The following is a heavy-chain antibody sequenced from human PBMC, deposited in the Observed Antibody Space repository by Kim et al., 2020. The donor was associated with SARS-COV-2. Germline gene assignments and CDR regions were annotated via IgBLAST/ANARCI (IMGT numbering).Heavy chain of an antibody. CDR2: IYHSGST. J-gene: IGHJ4*02. CDR3: ARGSFRGYYGSGSYFG. D-gene: IGHD3-10*01. V-gene: IGHV4-4*02. CDR1: GGSISSSNW. Sequence: SETLSLTCAVSGGSISSSNWWSWVRQPPGKGLEWIGKIYHSGSTNYNPSLKSRVTISVDKSKNQFSLKLSSVTAADTAVYYCARGSFRGYYGSGSYFGWGQGTLVTVSS.